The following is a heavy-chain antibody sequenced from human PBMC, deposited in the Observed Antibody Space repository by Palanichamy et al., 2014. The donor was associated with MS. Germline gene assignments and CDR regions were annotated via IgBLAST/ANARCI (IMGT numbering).Heavy chain of an antibody. V-gene: IGHV3-23*01. CDR3: AKPLDNSGHYSLFFDL. D-gene: IGHD3-22*01. Sequence: SSTYYADPVKSRFTVSRDNSKNTLYLQVNSLRAEDTAVYYCAKPLDNSGHYSLFFDLWGRGTLVTVSS. J-gene: IGHJ2*01. CDR2: SST.